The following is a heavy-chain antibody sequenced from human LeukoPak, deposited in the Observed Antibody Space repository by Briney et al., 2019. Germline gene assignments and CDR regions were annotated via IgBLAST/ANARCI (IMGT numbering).Heavy chain of an antibody. V-gene: IGHV2-5*02. D-gene: IGHD5-18*01. J-gene: IGHJ1*01. CDR3: AHTPPGRTQIWLPYFQH. CDR1: GFSLSTTGVG. Sequence: SGPTLVNPTQTLTLTCTFSGFSLSTTGVGVGWTRQPPGTALEWLALIYWDNDKRYSPSLKSRLTITKDTSKNQVVLTMTNMDPVDTATYYCAHTPPGRTQIWLPYFQHWGQGTLVTAPS. CDR2: IYWDNDK.